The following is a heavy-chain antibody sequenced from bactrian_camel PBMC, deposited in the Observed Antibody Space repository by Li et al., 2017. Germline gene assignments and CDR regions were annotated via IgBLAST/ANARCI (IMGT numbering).Heavy chain of an antibody. CDR1: GFTLSTHD. CDR3: VRKDDYSNYATFGY. D-gene: IGHD4*01. CDR2: ISSDGDPI. Sequence: HVQLVESGGDLVRPGGSLRLSCVASGFTLSTHDMTRVRQAPGKGLEWVSSISSDGDPIYEAMSVKGRFTISRDIAKNTVYLQMNSLKPEDTAVYYCVRKDDYSNYATFGYWGQGTQFTVS. J-gene: IGHJ6*01. V-gene: IGHV3S6*01.